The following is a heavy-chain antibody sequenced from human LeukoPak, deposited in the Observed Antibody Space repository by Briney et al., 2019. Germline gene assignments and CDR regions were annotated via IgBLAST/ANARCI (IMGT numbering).Heavy chain of an antibody. D-gene: IGHD4-23*01. J-gene: IGHJ4*02. V-gene: IGHV1-46*01. CDR2: INPTGDST. CDR3: AREPSGGYFDS. CDR1: GYTFSSYY. Sequence: ASVKVSCKASGYTFSSYYMHWVRQAPGQGLEWVGLINPTGDSTNYAQNFRGRVTMTRDTSTSTVYMDLNSLRSEDTAVYYCAREPSGGYFDSWGQGTLSPSPQ.